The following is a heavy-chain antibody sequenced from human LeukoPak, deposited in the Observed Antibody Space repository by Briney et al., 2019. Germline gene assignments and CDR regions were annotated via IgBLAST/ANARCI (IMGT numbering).Heavy chain of an antibody. CDR3: AKGHYDSWSGFYGIWY. CDR2: ISGSGGST. J-gene: IGHJ4*02. Sequence: GGSLRLSCAASGFTFSSFAMSWVRQAPGKGLEWVSAISGSGGSTYYADSVKGRFTISRDNSKNTLYLQMNSLRGDDTAVYYCAKGHYDSWSGFYGIWYWGQGTLVTVSS. V-gene: IGHV3-23*01. CDR1: GFTFSSFA. D-gene: IGHD3-3*01.